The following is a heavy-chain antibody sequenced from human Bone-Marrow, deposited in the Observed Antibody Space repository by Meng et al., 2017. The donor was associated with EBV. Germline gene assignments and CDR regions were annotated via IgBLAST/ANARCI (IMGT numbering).Heavy chain of an antibody. J-gene: IGHJ5*02. CDR3: ARADCSSTSCYDSRGWFDP. CDR1: GGSISSSSYY. V-gene: IGHV4-61*01. CDR2: IHYSGST. Sequence: LQLQVAGPALVKPSETLSLTCTCSGGSISSSSYYWSWIRQPPGKGLEWIGYIHYSGSTNYNPSLKSRVTISVDTSKNQFSLKLSSVTAADTAVYYCARADCSSTSCYDSRGWFDPWGQGTLVTVSS. D-gene: IGHD2-2*01.